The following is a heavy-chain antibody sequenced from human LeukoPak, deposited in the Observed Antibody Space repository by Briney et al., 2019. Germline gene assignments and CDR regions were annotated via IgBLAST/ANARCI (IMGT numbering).Heavy chain of an antibody. J-gene: IGHJ6*02. V-gene: IGHV3-30-3*01. CDR2: ISYDGSNK. CDR1: GFTFSSYA. CDR3: ARDEYSSSWYYDYYYGMDV. Sequence: PGRSLRLSCAASGFTFSSYAMHWVRQAPGKGLEWVAVISYDGSNKYYADSVKGRFTISRDNSKNTLYLQMNSLRAEDTAVYYCARDEYSSSWYYDYYYGMDVWGQGTTVTVSS. D-gene: IGHD6-13*01.